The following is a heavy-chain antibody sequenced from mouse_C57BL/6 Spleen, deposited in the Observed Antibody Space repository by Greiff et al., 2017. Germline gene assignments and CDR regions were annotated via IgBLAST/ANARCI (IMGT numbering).Heavy chain of an antibody. D-gene: IGHD2-12*01. J-gene: IGHJ2*01. CDR3: ARARINYSYFVDY. CDR1: GYPFTSYW. V-gene: IGHV1-7*01. CDR2: INPSSGYT. Sequence: VQLQQSGAELAKPGASVKLSCKACGYPFTSYWMPWVKQRPGQGLEGIGYINPSSGYTKNNKKLKEKATLTADKSSRTAYMQLSSLTYEDSSVYYCARARINYSYFVDYWGQGTTLTVSS.